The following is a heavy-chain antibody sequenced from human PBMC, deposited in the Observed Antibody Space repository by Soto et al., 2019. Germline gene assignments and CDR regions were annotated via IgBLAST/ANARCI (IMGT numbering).Heavy chain of an antibody. D-gene: IGHD1-1*01. V-gene: IGHV4-59*01. CDR2: IYYSGST. CDR1: GGSISSYY. CDR3: ARNVLENWFDP. Sequence: PSETLSLTCTVSGGSISSYYWSWIRQPPGKGLEWIGYIYYSGSTNYNPSLKSRVTISVDTSKNQFSLKLSSVTAADTAVYYRARNVLENWFDPWGQGTLVTVSS. J-gene: IGHJ5*02.